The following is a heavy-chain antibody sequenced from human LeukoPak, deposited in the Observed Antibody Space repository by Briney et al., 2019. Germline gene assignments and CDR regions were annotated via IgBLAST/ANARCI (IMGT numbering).Heavy chain of an antibody. Sequence: GGSLRLSCAASGFTFSSYAMSWVRQAPGKGLEWVSAISGSGGSTYYADSVKGRFTISRDNSKNALYLQMNSLRAEDTAVYYCAKDLQQLVLLGSYYFDYWGQGTLVTVSS. CDR3: AKDLQQLVLLGSYYFDY. D-gene: IGHD6-13*01. CDR2: ISGSGGST. V-gene: IGHV3-23*01. J-gene: IGHJ4*02. CDR1: GFTFSSYA.